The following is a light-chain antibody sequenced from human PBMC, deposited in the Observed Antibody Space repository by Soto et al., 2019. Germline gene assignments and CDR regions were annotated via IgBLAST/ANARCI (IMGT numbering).Light chain of an antibody. CDR2: DDS. CDR3: QVWDNSADHYYV. J-gene: IGLJ1*01. V-gene: IGLV3-21*02. Sequence: SYELTQAPSVSVAPGQTARITWGGNNIGSKSVHWYQQKLGQAPVLVVYDDSDRPSGIPERFSGSNSGNTATLTISRVEAGDEADYYCQVWDNSADHYYVFGSGPKVNVL. CDR1: NIGSKS.